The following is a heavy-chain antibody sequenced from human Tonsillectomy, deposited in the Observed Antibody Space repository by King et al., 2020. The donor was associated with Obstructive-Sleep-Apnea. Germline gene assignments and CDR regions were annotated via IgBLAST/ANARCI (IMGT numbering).Heavy chain of an antibody. CDR1: GGSISTSSYF. CDR2: IYYTGAT. J-gene: IGHJ4*02. Sequence: MQLQESGPGLVKPSETLSLTCIVSGGSISTSSYFWGWIRQPPGKGLEWSGNIYYTGATYYNPSLKSRVTISVDTSKNQFSLRLRSVTAADTAVYYCARDFYGDYYFDYWGQGALVTVSS. V-gene: IGHV4-39*07. D-gene: IGHD4-17*01. CDR3: ARDFYGDYYFDY.